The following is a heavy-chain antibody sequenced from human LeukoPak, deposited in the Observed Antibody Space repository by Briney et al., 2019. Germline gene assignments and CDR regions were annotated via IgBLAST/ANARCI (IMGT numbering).Heavy chain of an antibody. CDR2: IYHSGST. CDR3: ARHQYSSSWTGPSYYMDV. Sequence: SETLSLTCTVSGYSISSGYYWGWIRQPPGKGLEWIGSIYHSGSTYYNPSLKSRVTISVDTSKNQFSLKLSSVTAADTAVYYCARHQYSSSWTGPSYYMDVWGKGTTVTISS. V-gene: IGHV4-38-2*02. CDR1: GYSISSGYY. D-gene: IGHD6-13*01. J-gene: IGHJ6*03.